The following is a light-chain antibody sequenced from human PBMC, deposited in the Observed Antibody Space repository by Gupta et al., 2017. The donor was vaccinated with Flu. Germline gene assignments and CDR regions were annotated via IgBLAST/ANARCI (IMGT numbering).Light chain of an antibody. J-gene: IGLJ3*02. CDR3: AAWDDSRSVWV. CDR2: RNN. Sequence: VLPPPPSPSWTPGQRVTIECSGSSYKIGSNDVDWYQQIQETAPKLLIYRNNRRHSGVPDRFSGSKYGTSAALTISGLRAEEEADYYCAAWDDSRSVWVFGGGTKLTVL. CDR1: SYKIGSND. V-gene: IGLV1-47*01.